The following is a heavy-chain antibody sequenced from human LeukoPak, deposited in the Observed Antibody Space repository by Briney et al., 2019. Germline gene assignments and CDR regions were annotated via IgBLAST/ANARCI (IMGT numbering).Heavy chain of an antibody. D-gene: IGHD6-13*01. J-gene: IGHJ4*02. CDR1: GFPFSSYS. CDR2: IKPDGTTK. Sequence: GGSLRLSCAASGFPFSSYSLTWVRQAQGKGLEWLANIKPDGTTKFYVDSVKGRFTISRDNALNSLYLQMNSLRAEDTAIYYCARSIPYGTTWYGRSDYWGQGTLVTVSS. V-gene: IGHV3-7*03. CDR3: ARSIPYGTTWYGRSDY.